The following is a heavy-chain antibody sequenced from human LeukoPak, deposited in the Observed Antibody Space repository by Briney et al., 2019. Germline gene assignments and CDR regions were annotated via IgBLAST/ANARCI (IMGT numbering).Heavy chain of an antibody. CDR2: ISAYNGNT. Sequence: ASVKVSCKASAYTFTSYGISWVRQAPGQGLEWMGWISAYNGNTNYAQKLQGRVTMTTDTSTSTAYMELRSLRSDHTAVYYCARDTSLERPSKLDYWGQGTLVTVSS. D-gene: IGHD1-1*01. J-gene: IGHJ4*02. CDR3: ARDTSLERPSKLDY. CDR1: AYTFTSYG. V-gene: IGHV1-18*01.